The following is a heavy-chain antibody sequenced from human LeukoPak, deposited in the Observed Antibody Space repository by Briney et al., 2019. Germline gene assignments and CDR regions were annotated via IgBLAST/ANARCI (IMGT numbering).Heavy chain of an antibody. D-gene: IGHD2-8*02. V-gene: IGHV4-4*07. Sequence: SETLSLTCTVSGGSISSYYWSWIRQPAGKGLEWIGRIYTSGSTNYNPSLKSRVAMSVDTSRNLFSLNLRSVTAADTVVYYCARVPRYCTGSSCWDYYYYMDVWGTGTTVTVSS. J-gene: IGHJ6*03. CDR2: IYTSGST. CDR1: GGSISSYY. CDR3: ARVPRYCTGSSCWDYYYYMDV.